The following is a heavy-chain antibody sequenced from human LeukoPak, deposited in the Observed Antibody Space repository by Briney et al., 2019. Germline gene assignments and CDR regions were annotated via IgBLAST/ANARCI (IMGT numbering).Heavy chain of an antibody. CDR3: ARERHAFDI. V-gene: IGHV1-46*01. Sequence: GASVKVSCKASGYTFTSYYMHWVRQAPGQGLEWMGIINPSGGTTSYAQKFQGRVTVTGDMSTTTVYMELSSLRSEDTAVYFCARERHAFDIWGQGTMVTVSS. CDR1: GYTFTSYY. J-gene: IGHJ3*02. CDR2: INPSGGTT.